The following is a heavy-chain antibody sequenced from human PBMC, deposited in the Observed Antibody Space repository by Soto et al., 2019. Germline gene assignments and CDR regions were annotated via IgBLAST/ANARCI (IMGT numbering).Heavy chain of an antibody. J-gene: IGHJ6*02. V-gene: IGHV3-11*03. CDR3: ARAWLFGTAPYYYGMDV. CDR2: ISSSSSYT. Sequence: GGSLRLSCAVSGLTLPDAWMNWVRQAPGQGLEWVSYISSSSSYTNYADSVKGRFTISRDNAKNSLYLQMNSLRAEDTAVYYCARAWLFGTAPYYYGMDVWGQGTTVPVSS. CDR1: GLTLPDAW. D-gene: IGHD3-9*01.